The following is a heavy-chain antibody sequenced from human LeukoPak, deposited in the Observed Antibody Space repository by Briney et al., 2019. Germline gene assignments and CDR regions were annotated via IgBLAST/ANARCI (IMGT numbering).Heavy chain of an antibody. CDR3: ARSYTAMVTRLYYFDY. D-gene: IGHD5-18*01. J-gene: IGHJ4*02. Sequence: GASVKVSCKASGYTFSSYGITWVRQAPVQGLEWMGWIIPYNGNTNYAQNLQGRVTMTTDTSTSTAYMELRSLRSDDTAVYYCARSYTAMVTRLYYFDYWGQGTLVTVSS. CDR2: IIPYNGNT. V-gene: IGHV1-18*01. CDR1: GYTFSSYG.